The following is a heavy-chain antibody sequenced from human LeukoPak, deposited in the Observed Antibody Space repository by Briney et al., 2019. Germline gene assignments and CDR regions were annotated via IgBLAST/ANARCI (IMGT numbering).Heavy chain of an antibody. CDR1: GFTFSSYS. Sequence: GGSLRLSCAASGFTFSSYSMSWVRQAPGKGLEWVANIKQDGSEKYYVDSVKGRFTISRDNAKNSLYLQMNSLRAEDTAVYYCARKIGAWGQGTLVTVSS. CDR3: ARKIGA. V-gene: IGHV3-7*03. J-gene: IGHJ5*02. CDR2: IKQDGSEK. D-gene: IGHD3-3*01.